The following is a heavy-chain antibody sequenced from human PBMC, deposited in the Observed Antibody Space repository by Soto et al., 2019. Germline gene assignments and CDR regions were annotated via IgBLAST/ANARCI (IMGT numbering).Heavy chain of an antibody. V-gene: IGHV4-39*01. Sequence: QLQLQESGPGLVKPSETLSLTCTVSGGSISSSSYYWGWIRQPPGKGLEWIGSIYYSGSTYYNPSLQSRVTISVDTSKNQLSLKLSSVTAADTAVYYCARVEGYYYDSSGSKYYFDYWGQGTLVTVSS. CDR2: IYYSGST. D-gene: IGHD3-22*01. CDR1: GGSISSSSYY. CDR3: ARVEGYYYDSSGSKYYFDY. J-gene: IGHJ4*02.